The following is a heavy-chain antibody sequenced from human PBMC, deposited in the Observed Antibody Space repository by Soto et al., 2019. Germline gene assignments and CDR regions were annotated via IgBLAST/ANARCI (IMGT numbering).Heavy chain of an antibody. J-gene: IGHJ6*02. CDR3: ARNLAVAGYYYYYGMDV. CDR2: IYPGDSDT. D-gene: IGHD6-19*01. CDR1: GYSFTSYG. Sequence: GESLKISCKGSGYSFTSYGIGWVRQMPGKGLEWMGIIYPGDSDTRYSPSFQGQVTISADKSISTAYLQWSSLKASDTAMYYCARNLAVAGYYYYYGMDVWGQGTTVTVSS. V-gene: IGHV5-51*01.